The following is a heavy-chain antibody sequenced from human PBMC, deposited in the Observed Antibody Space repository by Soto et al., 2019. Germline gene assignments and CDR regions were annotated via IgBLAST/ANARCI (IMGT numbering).Heavy chain of an antibody. V-gene: IGHV4-34*01. J-gene: IGHJ5*02. D-gene: IGHD3-9*01. CDR3: ARGASTERYFSPSGGAWFDP. Sequence: PSETLSLTCAVYGGSFSGDYWNWIRQSPGKGLEWIGEINHSGITNYNPSLKSRATIFVDTSKKQFTLQLTSVTAADTAVYYCARGASTERYFSPSGGAWFDPWGQGTLVTVPQ. CDR1: GGSFSGDY. CDR2: INHSGIT.